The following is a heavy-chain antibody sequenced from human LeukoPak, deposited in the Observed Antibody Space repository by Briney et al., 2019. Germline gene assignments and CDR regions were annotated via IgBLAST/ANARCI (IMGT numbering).Heavy chain of an antibody. CDR3: ATDRDYYDSSGYYFDY. D-gene: IGHD3-22*01. CDR2: IWYDGSNK. Sequence: GSLRLSCAASGFAFSSYGMHWVRQAPGKGLEWVAVIWYDGSNKYYAESVKGRFTISRDNSKNTLDLQMNSLRAEDTAVYYCATDRDYYDSSGYYFDYWGQGTLVTVSS. J-gene: IGHJ4*02. CDR1: GFAFSSYG. V-gene: IGHV3-33*01.